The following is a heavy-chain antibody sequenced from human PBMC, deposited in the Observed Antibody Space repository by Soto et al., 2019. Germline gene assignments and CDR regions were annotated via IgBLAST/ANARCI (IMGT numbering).Heavy chain of an antibody. J-gene: IGHJ6*02. CDR3: ARHAPYCSSTSQCAYGMDV. V-gene: IGHV4-59*08. CDR2: IYYSGST. Sequence: PSETLSLTCTVSGGSISSYYWSWIRQPPGKGLEWIGYIYYSGSTHYNPSLKSRVTISVDTSKNQFSLKLSSVTAADTAVYYCARHAPYCSSTSQCAYGMDVWGQGTTVTVSS. CDR1: GGSISSYY. D-gene: IGHD2-2*01.